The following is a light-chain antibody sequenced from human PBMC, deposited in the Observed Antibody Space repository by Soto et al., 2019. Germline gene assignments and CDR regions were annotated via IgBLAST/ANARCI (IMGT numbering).Light chain of an antibody. CDR2: AAS. CDR3: QQRSNWHPIT. J-gene: IGKJ5*01. Sequence: EILMTQSPATLSVSPGERATLSCRASQSVRNNLAWYQQKPGQAPRLLIYAASTRANGIPARFSGSGSGTDFTLTISSLEPEDFAVYYCQQRSNWHPITFGQGTRLEIK. CDR1: QSVRNN. V-gene: IGKV3D-11*02.